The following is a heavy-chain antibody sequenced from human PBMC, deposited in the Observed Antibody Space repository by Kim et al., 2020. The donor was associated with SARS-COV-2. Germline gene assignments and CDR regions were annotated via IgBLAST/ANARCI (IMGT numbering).Heavy chain of an antibody. CDR3: ARMTNCSGGSCYLIDY. Sequence: SLQSRVTISVDTSKNQFSLKLSSVTAADTAVYYCARMTNCSGGSCYLIDYWGQGTLVTVSS. D-gene: IGHD2-15*01. V-gene: IGHV4-59*01. J-gene: IGHJ4*02.